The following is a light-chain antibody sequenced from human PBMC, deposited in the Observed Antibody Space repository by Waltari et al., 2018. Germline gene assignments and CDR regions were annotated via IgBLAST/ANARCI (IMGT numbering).Light chain of an antibody. Sequence: EIVLTQYPGTLSLSPWERATLSCRAIQSVSSSYLAWYQQKPGQAPRRLIYGASSRATGIPDRFSGSGSGTDFTLTISRLEPEDFAVYYCQQYGSSPPWTFGQGTKVEIK. CDR3: QQYGSSPPWT. CDR2: GAS. J-gene: IGKJ1*01. V-gene: IGKV3-20*01. CDR1: QSVSSSY.